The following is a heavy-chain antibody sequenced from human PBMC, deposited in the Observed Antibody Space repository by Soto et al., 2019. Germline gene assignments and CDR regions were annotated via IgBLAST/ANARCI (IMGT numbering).Heavy chain of an antibody. J-gene: IGHJ4*02. D-gene: IGHD4-17*01. CDR1: VFTFSDYY. Sequence: GSLRLSGAASVFTFSDYYMSWIRQAPGKGLEWVSYISSSGITIYYADSVKGRFTISRDNAKNSLYLQMNSLRAEDTAVYYCARDDYGDYSFDYWGQGTLVTVSS. CDR2: ISSSGITI. CDR3: ARDDYGDYSFDY. V-gene: IGHV3-11*01.